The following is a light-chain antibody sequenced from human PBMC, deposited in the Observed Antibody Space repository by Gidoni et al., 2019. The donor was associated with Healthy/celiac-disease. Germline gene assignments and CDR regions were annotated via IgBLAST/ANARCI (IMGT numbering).Light chain of an antibody. CDR3: QQYGSSPLT. J-gene: IGKJ3*01. Sequence: IVLTHSPGTLSLSPGERATLSCRASQSVSSSYLAWYQQKPGQAPRLLIYGASSRATGIPDRFSGSGSGTDFTLTISRLEPEDFAVYYCQQYGSSPLTFXPXTKVDIK. V-gene: IGKV3-20*01. CDR2: GAS. CDR1: QSVSSSY.